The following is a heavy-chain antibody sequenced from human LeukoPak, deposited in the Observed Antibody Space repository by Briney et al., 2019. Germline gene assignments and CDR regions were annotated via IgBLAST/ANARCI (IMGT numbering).Heavy chain of an antibody. CDR3: ARDPTAAGTGDWFDP. D-gene: IGHD6-13*01. CDR2: IIPIFGTA. CDR1: GGTFSSYA. J-gene: IGHJ5*02. V-gene: IGHV1-69*13. Sequence: SVTVSCTASGGTFSSYAISWVRQAPGQGLEWMGGIIPIFGTANYAQKFQGRVTITADESTSTAYMELSSLRSEDTAVYYCARDPTAAGTGDWFDPWGQGTLVTVSS.